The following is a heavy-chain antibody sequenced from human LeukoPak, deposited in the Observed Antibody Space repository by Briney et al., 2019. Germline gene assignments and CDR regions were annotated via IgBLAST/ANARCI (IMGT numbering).Heavy chain of an antibody. CDR1: GFTFDTCS. Sequence: PGGSLRLSCAASGFTFDTCSMNWVRQAPGKGLEWVSSISSSSSYIYYADSVKGRFTISRDNAKNSLYMQMNSLRVEDTAVYYCARSPGATWSFDYWGRGILVTVSS. D-gene: IGHD1-1*01. V-gene: IGHV3-21*01. CDR3: ARSPGATWSFDY. CDR2: ISSSSSYI. J-gene: IGHJ4*02.